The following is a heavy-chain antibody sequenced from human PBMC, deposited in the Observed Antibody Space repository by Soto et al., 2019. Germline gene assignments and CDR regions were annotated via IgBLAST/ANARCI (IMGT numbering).Heavy chain of an antibody. CDR1: GFTFSRYS. CDR3: ARDILPQWLTSYFFDF. D-gene: IGHD6-19*01. Sequence: ESGGGVVQPGRSLRLSCAASGFTFSRYSMNWVRQAPGKGLEWVAVISFEGNNKYYADSVKGRFTISRDDSNNTLYLQMNPLRAEDTAVYYCARDILPQWLTSYFFDFWGQGPLVTVSS. CDR2: ISFEGNNK. V-gene: IGHV3-30-3*01. J-gene: IGHJ4*02.